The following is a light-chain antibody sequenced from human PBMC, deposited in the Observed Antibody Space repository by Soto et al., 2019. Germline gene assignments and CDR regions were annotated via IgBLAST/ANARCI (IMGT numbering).Light chain of an antibody. V-gene: IGKV1-39*01. CDR2: AAS. J-gene: IGKJ5*01. CDR1: QSISSY. CDR3: QQSYNTPQYT. Sequence: MKQSPAAVSASVGDRVTITCRASQSISSYLNWYQQKPGKAPKLLIYAASSLQSGVPSRFSGSGSGIDFTLTISSLQPEDFAIYYCQQSYNTPQYTFGEGTRLEIK.